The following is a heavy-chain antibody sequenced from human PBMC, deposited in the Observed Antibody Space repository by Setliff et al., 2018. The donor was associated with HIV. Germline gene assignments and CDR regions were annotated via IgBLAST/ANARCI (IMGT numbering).Heavy chain of an antibody. Sequence: GASVKVSCKASGYTFTGYYIHWVRQAPGQGLEWMGRIIPNSGGTNYAQKFLGRVTMTRDTSISTAYMELSRLRSDDTAVSYCARKVYCTNGVCLYAFDIWGHGTKVTVSS. J-gene: IGHJ3*02. CDR2: IIPNSGGT. CDR1: GYTFTGYY. V-gene: IGHV1-2*06. D-gene: IGHD2-8*01. CDR3: ARKVYCTNGVCLYAFDI.